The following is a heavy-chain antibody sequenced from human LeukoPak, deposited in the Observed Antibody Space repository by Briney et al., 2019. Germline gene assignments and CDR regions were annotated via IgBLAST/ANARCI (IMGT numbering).Heavy chain of an antibody. CDR1: GGSISSYY. CDR3: ARSAASRYCSGGSCSDYGMDV. D-gene: IGHD2-15*01. V-gene: IGHV4-4*07. J-gene: IGHJ6*02. Sequence: SETLSLTCTVSGGSISSYYWSWIRQPAGKGLEWIGRIYTSGSTNYNPSLKSRVTMSVDTSKNQFSLKLSSVTAADTAVYYCARSAASRYCSGGSCSDYGMDVWGRGTTVTVSS. CDR2: IYTSGST.